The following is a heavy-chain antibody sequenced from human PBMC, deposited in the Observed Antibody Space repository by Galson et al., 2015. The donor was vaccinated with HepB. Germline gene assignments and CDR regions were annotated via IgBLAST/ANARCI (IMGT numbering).Heavy chain of an antibody. CDR2: ISYDGSNK. CDR1: GFTFSSYG. CDR3: AKDPAGVAAAGWTNWFDP. V-gene: IGHV3-30*18. Sequence: SLRLSCAASGFTFSSYGMHWVRQAPGKGLEWVAVISYDGSNKYYADSVKGRFTISRDNSKNTLYLQMNSLRAEDTAVYYCAKDPAGVAAAGWTNWFDPWGQGTLVTVSS. J-gene: IGHJ5*02. D-gene: IGHD6-13*01.